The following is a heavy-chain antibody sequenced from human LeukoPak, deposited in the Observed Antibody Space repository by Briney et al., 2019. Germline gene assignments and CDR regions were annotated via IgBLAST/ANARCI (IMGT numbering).Heavy chain of an antibody. D-gene: IGHD5-18*01. J-gene: IGHJ4*02. CDR3: ARNRVDTAMVVFDY. CDR2: IYYSGST. V-gene: IGHV4-31*03. Sequence: SQTLSLTCTVSGGSISSGGYYWSWIRQHPGEGMEWIGYIYYSGSTYYNPSLKSRVTISVDTSKNQFTLKLSSVTAADTAVYYCARNRVDTAMVVFDYWGQGTLVTVSS. CDR1: GGSISSGGYY.